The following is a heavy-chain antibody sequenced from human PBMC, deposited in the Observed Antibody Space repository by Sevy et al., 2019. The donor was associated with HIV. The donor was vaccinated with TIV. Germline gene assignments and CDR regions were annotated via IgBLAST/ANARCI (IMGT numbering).Heavy chain of an antibody. Sequence: GGSLRLSCSASGFILSDYYMAWIRQAPGKGLEWLAYTRGSSPYVKYADSVKGRFTISRDNAKNSLFLQMDSLRVEDTAIYYCARDRDCTSTSCYHWFDPWGQGTLVTVSS. V-gene: IGHV3-11*06. J-gene: IGHJ5*02. CDR1: GFILSDYY. D-gene: IGHD2-8*01. CDR3: ARDRDCTSTSCYHWFDP. CDR2: TRGSSPYV.